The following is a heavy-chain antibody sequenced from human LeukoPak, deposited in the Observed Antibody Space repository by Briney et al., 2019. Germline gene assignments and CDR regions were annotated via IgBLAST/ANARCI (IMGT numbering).Heavy chain of an antibody. CDR1: GGSISSYY. D-gene: IGHD3-10*01. J-gene: IGHJ3*02. CDR2: IYYSGST. Sequence: SETLSLTCTVSGGSISSYYWSWIRQPPGKGLEWVGYIYYSGSTNYNPSLKSRVTISVDTSKNQFSLKLSSVTAADTAVYYCARVADTMVQGAFDIWGQGTMVTVSS. V-gene: IGHV4-59*01. CDR3: ARVADTMVQGAFDI.